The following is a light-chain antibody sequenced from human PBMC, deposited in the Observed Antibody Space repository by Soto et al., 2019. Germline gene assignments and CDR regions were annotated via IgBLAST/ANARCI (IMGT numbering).Light chain of an antibody. CDR3: RQYGSSAS. J-gene: IGKJ1*01. V-gene: IGKV3D-20*01. CDR1: QRVSGGF. Sequence: DIVSTQSPATLSLSPGERATLYCGASQRVSGGFLAWYQQKPGLAPRLILYDTSFRATGIPDRFSGSGSGTDFTLTISRLDPEDFAVYYCRQYGSSASFDQGTKVDIK. CDR2: DTS.